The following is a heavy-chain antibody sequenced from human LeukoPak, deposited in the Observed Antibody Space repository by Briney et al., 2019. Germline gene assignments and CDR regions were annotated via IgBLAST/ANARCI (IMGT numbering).Heavy chain of an antibody. V-gene: IGHV3-23*01. Sequence: GGSLRLSCAASGFTFSSYAMSWVRQAPGKGLEWVSAISGSGGSTYYADSVKGRFTISRDDSKNTLYLQMNSLRAEDTAVYYCAKVGYSYGYYFDYWGQGTLVTVSS. J-gene: IGHJ4*02. CDR1: GFTFSSYA. CDR3: AKVGYSYGYYFDY. CDR2: ISGSGGST. D-gene: IGHD5-18*01.